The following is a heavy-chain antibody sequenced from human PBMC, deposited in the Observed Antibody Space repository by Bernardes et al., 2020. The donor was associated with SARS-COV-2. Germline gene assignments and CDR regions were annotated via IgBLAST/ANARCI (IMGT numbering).Heavy chain of an antibody. D-gene: IGHD3-3*01. CDR2: ISGSGGST. CDR1: GFTFSSYA. CDR3: AKREYYDFWSGPIDY. Sequence: LRLSCAASGFTFSSYAMNWVRQAPGQGLAWVSAISGSGGSTYYADSVRGRFTISRVNSKNTLYLQMNSQRAEDTAVYYCAKREYYDFWSGPIDYWGQGTLVTVSS. J-gene: IGHJ4*02. V-gene: IGHV3-23*01.